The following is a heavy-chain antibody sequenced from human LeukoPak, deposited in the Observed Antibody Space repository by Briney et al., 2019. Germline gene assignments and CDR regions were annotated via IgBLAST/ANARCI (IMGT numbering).Heavy chain of an antibody. J-gene: IGHJ4*02. CDR3: VRHLSGIAQPFFDY. D-gene: IGHD1-26*01. V-gene: IGHV3-21*01. CDR2: ISSSSSYR. Sequence: PGGSLRLSCAASGFTFGSYSMTWVRQAPGKGLEWVSSISSSSSYRYYADSLKGRFTISRDNAKNSLYLQMNSLRAEDTAVYYCVRHLSGIAQPFFDYWGQGTLVTVSS. CDR1: GFTFGSYS.